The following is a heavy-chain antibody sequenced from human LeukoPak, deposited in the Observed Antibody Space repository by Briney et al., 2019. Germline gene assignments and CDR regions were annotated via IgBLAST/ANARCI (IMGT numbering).Heavy chain of an antibody. J-gene: IGHJ4*02. Sequence: SETLSLTCTVSGGSISTDYWSWIRQLPGKGLEWIGYIYYSGSTNCNPSLKSRVTISLDTSKNQFSLKLSSVTAADTAVYYCARDVGYDFWSGLGYWGQGTLVTVSS. CDR2: IYYSGST. V-gene: IGHV4-59*12. D-gene: IGHD3-3*01. CDR1: GGSISTDY. CDR3: ARDVGYDFWSGLGY.